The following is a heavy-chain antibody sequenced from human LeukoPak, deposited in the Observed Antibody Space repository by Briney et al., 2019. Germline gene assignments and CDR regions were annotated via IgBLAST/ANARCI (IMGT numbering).Heavy chain of an antibody. CDR1: GFTFSNYG. V-gene: IGHV3-23*01. Sequence: GGALRLSCAASGFTFSNYGMRWVRQAPGKGLEWVSAISGSGGTTYYADSVKGRFTISRDNSKNTLYLQMNSLRAEDTAVYYCAKRTDSDYGDCWGQGTLVTVSS. CDR3: AKRTDSDYGDC. J-gene: IGHJ4*02. D-gene: IGHD2/OR15-2a*01. CDR2: ISGSGGTT.